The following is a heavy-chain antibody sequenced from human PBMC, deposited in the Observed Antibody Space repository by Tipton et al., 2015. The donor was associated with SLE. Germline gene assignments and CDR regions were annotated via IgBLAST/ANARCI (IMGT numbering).Heavy chain of an antibody. CDR2: IHYSGST. J-gene: IGHJ3*02. V-gene: IGHV4-59*11. D-gene: IGHD1-26*01. Sequence: TLSLTCTVSGVSMSSHYWSWIRQPPGKGLEWIGYIHYSGSTDYNPSLKSRVSISADTSKSQFSLKLNSVTAADTAVYYCARTLGAIAHTVYDAFDIWGQGKMVTVSS. CDR1: GVSMSSHY. CDR3: ARTLGAIAHTVYDAFDI.